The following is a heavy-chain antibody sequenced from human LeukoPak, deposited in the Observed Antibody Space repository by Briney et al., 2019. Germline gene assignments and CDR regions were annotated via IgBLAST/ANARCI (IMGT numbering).Heavy chain of an antibody. D-gene: IGHD5-12*01. J-gene: IGHJ4*02. CDR2: ISAYNGNT. V-gene: IGHV1-18*01. CDR1: GYTFTSYG. Sequence: ASVKVSCKASGYTFTSYGISWVRQAPGQGLEWMGWISAYNGNTNYAQKLQGRVTMTTDTSTSTAYMELRSLRSDDTAVYYCARDKSWMDIVATSSDYWGQGTLVTVSS. CDR3: ARDKSWMDIVATSSDY.